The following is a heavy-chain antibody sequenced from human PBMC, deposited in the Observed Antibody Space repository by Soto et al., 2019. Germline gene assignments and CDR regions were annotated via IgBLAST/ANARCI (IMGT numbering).Heavy chain of an antibody. D-gene: IGHD6-19*01. CDR2: IYYSGST. CDR3: ARVRWTVAGPGHFDY. J-gene: IGHJ4*02. V-gene: IGHV4-59*01. Sequence: QVQLQESDPGLVKPSETLSLTCTVSGGSISSYYWSWIRQPPGKGLEWIGYIYYSGSTNYTPSLKRRVTISVDTSKNPSSRKLSSVTAADTAVYYCARVRWTVAGPGHFDYWGQGTLVTVSS. CDR1: GGSISSYY.